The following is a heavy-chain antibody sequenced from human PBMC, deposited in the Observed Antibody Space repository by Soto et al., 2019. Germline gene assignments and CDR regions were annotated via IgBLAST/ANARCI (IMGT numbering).Heavy chain of an antibody. V-gene: IGHV4-38-2*02. CDR2: IYHSGST. Sequence: PSETLSLTCTVSGYSLSSGYLWGWIRQPPGKGLEWIGSIYHSGSTYYNSSLKSRLTISVDTSKNRFSLHLSSVTAADTAVYYCARGRYSGYDRYYFDYWGQGTLVTVSS. J-gene: IGHJ4*02. CDR3: ARGRYSGYDRYYFDY. D-gene: IGHD5-12*01. CDR1: GYSLSSGYL.